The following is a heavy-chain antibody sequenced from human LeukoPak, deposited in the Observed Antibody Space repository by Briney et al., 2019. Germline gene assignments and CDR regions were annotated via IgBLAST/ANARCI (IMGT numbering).Heavy chain of an antibody. CDR1: GGTFSSYG. D-gene: IGHD3-10*01. CDR3: ARDQVVRGVIRNWFDP. CDR2: IIPIFGTE. Sequence: VASVKVSCKASGGTFSSYGISWVRQAPGQGLEWMGGIIPIFGTENYAQKFQGRVTITADESTSTAYMELSSLRSEDTVVYYCARDQVVRGVIRNWFDPWGQGTLVTVSS. J-gene: IGHJ5*02. V-gene: IGHV1-69*01.